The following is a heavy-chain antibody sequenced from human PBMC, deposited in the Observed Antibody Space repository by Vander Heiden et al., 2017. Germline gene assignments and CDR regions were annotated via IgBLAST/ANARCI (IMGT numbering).Heavy chain of an antibody. CDR2: ISYDGSIN. CDR3: ARDANSGNDFDALDI. D-gene: IGHD1-26*01. J-gene: IGHJ3*02. V-gene: IGHV3-30*06. Sequence: QVQLVESGGGVVQPGRSLRLSCAASRFSFSSYGMHWVRQAPGKGLEWVAVISYDGSINYYADSVKGRFTISRDNSKKTLYLQMNSLRAEDTAVYYCARDANSGNDFDALDIWGQGTMVTVSS. CDR1: RFSFSSYG.